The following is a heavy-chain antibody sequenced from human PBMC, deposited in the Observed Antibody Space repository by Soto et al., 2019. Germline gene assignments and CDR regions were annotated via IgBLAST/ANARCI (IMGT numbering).Heavy chain of an antibody. V-gene: IGHV3-74*03. CDR2: ISSDGRNT. D-gene: IGHD6-19*01. Sequence: EVQLAESGGGLVQPGGSLRLSCAASGFAFSSYWMQWVRQPPGKGPVWVSRISSDGRNTTYADPVKGRFTISRDNAKNTLHLQMTSLTDDDTAVFYCIKASTVTGVGGYRWGQGTLVTVSS. J-gene: IGHJ5*02. CDR3: IKASTVTGVGGYR. CDR1: GFAFSSYW.